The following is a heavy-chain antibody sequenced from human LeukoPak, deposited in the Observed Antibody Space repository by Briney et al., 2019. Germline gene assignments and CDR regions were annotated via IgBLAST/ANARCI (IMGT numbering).Heavy chain of an antibody. CDR1: GYSFTSSW. CDR3: ARLSGGPYGSGSYQNFDY. D-gene: IGHD3-10*01. V-gene: IGHV5-51*01. J-gene: IGHJ4*02. Sequence: GESLQISCKGSGYSFTSSWIGWVRQMPGKGLEWMGIVYPGDSDTRYSPSFQGQVTISADKSISTAYLQWSSLKASDTAMYYCARLSGGPYGSGSYQNFDYWGQGTLVTVSS. CDR2: VYPGDSDT.